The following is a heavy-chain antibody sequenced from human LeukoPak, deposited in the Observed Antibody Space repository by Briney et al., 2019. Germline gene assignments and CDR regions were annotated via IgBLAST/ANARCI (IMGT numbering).Heavy chain of an antibody. V-gene: IGHV3-30*18. Sequence: PGRSLRLSCTASGSIFSFYGMHWVRQAPGKGLEWVAFISYEGSNKYYADSVKGRFTISRDTSKNALYLQMNSLRAEDTAVYYCAKSEPGYSSGCPDYWGQGTLVTVSS. CDR3: AKSEPGYSSGCPDY. D-gene: IGHD6-19*01. J-gene: IGHJ4*02. CDR2: ISYEGSNK. CDR1: GSIFSFYG.